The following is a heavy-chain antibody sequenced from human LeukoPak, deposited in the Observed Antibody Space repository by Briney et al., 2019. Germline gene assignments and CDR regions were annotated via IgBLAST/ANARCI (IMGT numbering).Heavy chain of an antibody. CDR3: ARGINMMIVAPGY. V-gene: IGHV3-53*01. Sequence: GGSLRLSCAASGFTVDNNYMTWVRQAPGKGLEWVSVLYSNNITYYADSVKGRFTISRDSSKNTLYLQMNSLRAEDTAVYYCARGINMMIVAPGYWGQGTLVTVSS. J-gene: IGHJ4*02. CDR2: LYSNNIT. CDR1: GFTVDNNY. D-gene: IGHD3-22*01.